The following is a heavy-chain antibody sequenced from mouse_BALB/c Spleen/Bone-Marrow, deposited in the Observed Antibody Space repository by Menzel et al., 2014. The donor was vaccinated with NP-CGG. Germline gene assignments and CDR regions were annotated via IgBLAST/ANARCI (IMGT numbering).Heavy chain of an antibody. V-gene: IGHV3-8*02. CDR3: ARSLYGNYALDY. D-gene: IGHD1-1*01. Sequence: DVKLVESGPSLVKPSQTLSLTCSVTGDPITSGYWNWIRQFPGNKFGYMGYISYRGSAYHNPSLKSRFSITRDTSKNQYYLQLTSVTTEDTATYYCARSLYGNYALDYWGQGTSVTVSS. J-gene: IGHJ4*01. CDR1: GDPITSGY. CDR2: ISYRGSA.